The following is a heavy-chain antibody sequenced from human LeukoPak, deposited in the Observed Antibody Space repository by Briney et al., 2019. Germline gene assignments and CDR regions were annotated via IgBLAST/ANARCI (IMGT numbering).Heavy chain of an antibody. Sequence: SQTLSLTCGVSGGSVSSGGYSWNWIRHPPGKGLEWIGYIYHSGRPYYNPSLESRVTISLDTSKNQLSLNLSSVTAADTAVYHCARGSDSSWYYFDSWGQGTLVTVSS. CDR1: GGSVSSGGYS. CDR3: ARGSDSSWYYFDS. J-gene: IGHJ4*02. V-gene: IGHV4-30-2*01. D-gene: IGHD6-13*01. CDR2: IYHSGRP.